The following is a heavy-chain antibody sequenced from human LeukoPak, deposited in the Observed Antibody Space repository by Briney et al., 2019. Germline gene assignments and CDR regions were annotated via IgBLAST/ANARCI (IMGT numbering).Heavy chain of an antibody. J-gene: IGHJ2*01. V-gene: IGHV4-30-2*01. CDR3: ARVGRYCSGGSCYSNWYFDL. D-gene: IGHD2-15*01. Sequence: SETLSLTCAVSGGSISSGGYSWSWIRQPPGKGLEWIGYIYHSGSTYYNPSLKSRVTISVDRSKNQFSLKLSSVTAADTAVYYCARVGRYCSGGSCYSNWYFDLWGHGTLVTVSS. CDR1: GGSISSGGYS. CDR2: IYHSGST.